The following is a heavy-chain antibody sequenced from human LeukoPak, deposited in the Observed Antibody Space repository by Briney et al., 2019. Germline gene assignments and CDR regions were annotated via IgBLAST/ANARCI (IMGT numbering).Heavy chain of an antibody. CDR3: ARFHSGPSGWYVLWYFDL. D-gene: IGHD6-19*01. CDR1: GGSVSSYY. CDR2: IYNSENT. V-gene: IGHV4-4*09. Sequence: SETLSLTCTVSGGSVSSYYWSWIRQPPGKGLEWIGYIYNSENTKYNSSLMSRVTMSLGTSKNQVFLKLSSVTAADTAVYYCARFHSGPSGWYVLWYFDLWGRGTLVTVSS. J-gene: IGHJ2*01.